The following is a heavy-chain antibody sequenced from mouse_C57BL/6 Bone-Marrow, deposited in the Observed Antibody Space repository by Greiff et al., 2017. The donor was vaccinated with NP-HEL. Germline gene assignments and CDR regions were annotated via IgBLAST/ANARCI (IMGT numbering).Heavy chain of an antibody. CDR2: IDPENGDT. J-gene: IGHJ2*01. D-gene: IGHD3-2*02. V-gene: IGHV14-4*01. CDR3: TTLDSSGYFDY. CDR1: GFNINDDY. Sequence: VQLQQSGAELVRPGASVKLSCTASGFNINDDYMHWVKQRPEQGLEWIGWIDPENGDTEYASKFQGKATITADTSSNTAYLQLSSLTSEDTAVYYCTTLDSSGYFDYWGQGTTLTVSS.